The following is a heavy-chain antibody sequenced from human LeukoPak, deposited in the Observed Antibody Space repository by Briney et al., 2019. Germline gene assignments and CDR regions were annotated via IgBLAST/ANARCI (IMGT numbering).Heavy chain of an antibody. V-gene: IGHV3-21*01. D-gene: IGHD6-13*01. CDR3: ARVVERAADAFDI. CDR1: GFTFSRYS. Sequence: GGSLRLSCAAPGFTFSRYSMNWVRQAPGKGLEWVSSISPDARYIYYADLLKGRFTVSRDNAKNSLYLQMNSLRAEDTAVYYCARVVERAADAFDIWGQGTMVTVSS. J-gene: IGHJ3*02. CDR2: ISPDARYI.